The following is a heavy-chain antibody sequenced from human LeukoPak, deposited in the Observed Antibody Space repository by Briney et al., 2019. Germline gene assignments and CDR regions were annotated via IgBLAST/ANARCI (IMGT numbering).Heavy chain of an antibody. CDR2: ISSSGGTK. J-gene: IGHJ4*02. V-gene: IGHV3-48*03. Sequence: GGSLRLSCAASGFTFGGYDMNWVRQAPGKGLEWVSYISSSGGTKYYADPVKGRFTISRDNAKNSMSLQMNSLRAEDTAVYYCAREFGGIFDFWGQGTLVTVSS. D-gene: IGHD3-3*01. CDR1: GFTFGGYD. CDR3: AREFGGIFDF.